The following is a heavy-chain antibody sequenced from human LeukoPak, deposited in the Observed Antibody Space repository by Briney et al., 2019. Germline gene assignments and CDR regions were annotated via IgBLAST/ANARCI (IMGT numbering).Heavy chain of an antibody. J-gene: IGHJ3*02. CDR3: ARYTYYYGSGSRQDAFDI. CDR1: GGSISSYY. CDR2: IYYSGST. V-gene: IGHV4-59*01. Sequence: PSETLSLTCTVSGGSISSYYWSWIRQPPGKGLEWIGYIYYSGSTNYNPSLKSRVTVSVDTSKNQFSLKLSSVTAADTAVYYCARYTYYYGSGSRQDAFDIWGQGTMVTVSS. D-gene: IGHD3-10*01.